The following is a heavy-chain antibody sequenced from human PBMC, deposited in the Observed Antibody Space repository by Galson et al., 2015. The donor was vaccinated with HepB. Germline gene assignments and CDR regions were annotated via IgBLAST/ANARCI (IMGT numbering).Heavy chain of an antibody. CDR1: GFTFSSYA. J-gene: IGHJ4*02. D-gene: IGHD5-18*01. V-gene: IGHV3-30-3*01. CDR2: ISYDGSNK. CDR3: AREGVGTVTAMVTSFDY. Sequence: SLRLSCAASGFTFSSYAMHWVRQAPGKGLEWVAVISYDGSNKYYADSVKGRFTISRDNSKNTLYLQMNSLRAEDTAVYYCAREGVGTVTAMVTSFDYWGQGTLVTVSS.